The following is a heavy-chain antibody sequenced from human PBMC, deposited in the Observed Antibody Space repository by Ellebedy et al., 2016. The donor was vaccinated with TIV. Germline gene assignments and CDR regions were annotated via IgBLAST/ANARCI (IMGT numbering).Heavy chain of an antibody. V-gene: IGHV4-34*01. J-gene: IGHJ4*02. CDR2: INHSGST. CDR1: GGSFSGYT. CDR3: ARGPYDGSGYYYAN. D-gene: IGHD3-22*01. Sequence: SETLSLXCAVYGGSFSGYTWTWIRKSPGKGLEWIGEINHSGSTNYNPSLKSRVTISVDTYKNQFSLKLSSVTAADTAVYYCARGPYDGSGYYYANWGQGTLVTVSS.